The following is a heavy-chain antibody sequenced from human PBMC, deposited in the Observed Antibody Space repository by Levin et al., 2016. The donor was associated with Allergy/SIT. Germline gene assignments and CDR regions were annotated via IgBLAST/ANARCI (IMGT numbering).Heavy chain of an antibody. CDR2: ISAYNGNT. D-gene: IGHD3-3*01. Sequence: WVRQAPGQGLEWMGWISAYNGNTNYAQKLQGRVTMTTDTSTSTAYMELRSLRSDDTAVYYCARDHRFLEWLEGPYYFDYWGQGTLVTVSS. V-gene: IGHV1-18*01. J-gene: IGHJ4*02. CDR3: ARDHRFLEWLEGPYYFDY.